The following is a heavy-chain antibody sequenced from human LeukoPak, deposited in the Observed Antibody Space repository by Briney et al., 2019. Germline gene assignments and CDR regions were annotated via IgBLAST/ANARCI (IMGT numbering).Heavy chain of an antibody. V-gene: IGHV3-48*03. Sequence: GGSLRLSCAASGFTFSSYEMNWVRQAPGKGLEWVSYISSSGSTIYYADSVKGRFTISRDNAKNSLYLQMNSLRAEDTAVYYCAREADIVVVPASDVWGKGTTVTVSS. CDR2: ISSSGSTI. CDR1: GFTFSSYE. D-gene: IGHD2-2*01. CDR3: AREADIVVVPASDV. J-gene: IGHJ6*04.